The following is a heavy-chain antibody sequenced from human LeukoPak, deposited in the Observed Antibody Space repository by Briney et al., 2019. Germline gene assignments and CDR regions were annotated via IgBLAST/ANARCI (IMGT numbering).Heavy chain of an antibody. CDR3: ARLYSYDSLDY. CDR1: GFTFSNAW. J-gene: IGHJ4*02. CDR2: ISSSFTT. Sequence: TGGSLRLSCAASGFTFSNAWMSWVRQAPGKGLEWVSYISSSFTTNYADSMKGRFTISRDNAKNSLYLQMNSLRAEDTAVYYCARLYSYDSLDYWGQGTLVTVSS. D-gene: IGHD3-16*02. V-gene: IGHV3-69-1*02.